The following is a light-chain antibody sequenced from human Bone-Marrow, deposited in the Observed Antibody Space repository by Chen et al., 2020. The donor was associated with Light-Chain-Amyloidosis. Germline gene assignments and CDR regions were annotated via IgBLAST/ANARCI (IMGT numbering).Light chain of an antibody. Sequence: SYELTQPPSVSVSPGQTARITCSGDALPKQYAYWYKQKPGQAPVRVIYKDSERPSGIPERFSGSSSGTTVTLTISGVQAEDEADYYCQSADSSGTYVVFGGGTKLTVL. V-gene: IGLV3-25*03. CDR2: KDS. CDR3: QSADSSGTYVV. J-gene: IGLJ2*01. CDR1: ALPKQY.